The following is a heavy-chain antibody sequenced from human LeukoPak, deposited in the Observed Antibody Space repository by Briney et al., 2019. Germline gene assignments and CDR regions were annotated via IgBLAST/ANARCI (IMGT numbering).Heavy chain of an antibody. J-gene: IGHJ3*02. CDR3: ARASRRDTPFDI. Sequence: PSETLSLTCTVSGGSISSSSYYWGWIRQPPGKGLEWIGSIYYSGSTYYNPSLKSRVTISVDTSKNQFSLKLSSVTAADTAVYYCARASRRDTPFDIWGQGTMVTVSS. V-gene: IGHV4-39*07. CDR1: GGSISSSSYY. CDR2: IYYSGST.